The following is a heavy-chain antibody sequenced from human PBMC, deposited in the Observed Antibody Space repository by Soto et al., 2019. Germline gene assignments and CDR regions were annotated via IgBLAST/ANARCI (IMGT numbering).Heavy chain of an antibody. Sequence: GASVKVSCKASGGTFSSYTSSWVRQAPGQGLEWMGRIIPILGIANYAQKFQGRVTITADKSTSTAYMELSSLRSEDTAVYYCARGATVTTYYYYYGMDVWGQGTTVTVSS. V-gene: IGHV1-69*02. CDR1: GGTFSSYT. CDR2: IIPILGIA. D-gene: IGHD4-17*01. J-gene: IGHJ6*02. CDR3: ARGATVTTYYYYYGMDV.